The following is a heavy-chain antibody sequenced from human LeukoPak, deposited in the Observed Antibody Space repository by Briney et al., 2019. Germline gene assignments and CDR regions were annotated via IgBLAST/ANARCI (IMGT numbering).Heavy chain of an antibody. CDR3: ARGGVGGAIDY. J-gene: IGHJ4*02. V-gene: IGHV1-69*04. Sequence: SVKVSCKASGGTFSSYAISWVRQAPGQGLEWMGRIIPILGIANYAQKFQGRVTITADKSTSTAYMELSSLRSEDTAVYYCARGGVGGAIDYWGQGTLVTVSS. D-gene: IGHD3-3*01. CDR2: IIPILGIA. CDR1: GGTFSSYA.